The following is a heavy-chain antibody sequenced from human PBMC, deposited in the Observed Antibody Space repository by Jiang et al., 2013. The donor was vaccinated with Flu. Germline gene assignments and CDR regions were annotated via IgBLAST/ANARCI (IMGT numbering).Heavy chain of an antibody. Sequence: KISCTISGYSFSIHWIGWVRQMPGKGLEYMGIIYPRDSDTRYSPSFQGQVTISADESISTAYLEWSSLKASDTAMYYCARRYCSSTTCHKFDFWGQGTLVTVSS. D-gene: IGHD2-2*01. V-gene: IGHV5-51*01. CDR3: ARRYCSSTTCHKFDF. CDR2: IYPRDSDT. CDR1: GYSFSIHW. J-gene: IGHJ4*02.